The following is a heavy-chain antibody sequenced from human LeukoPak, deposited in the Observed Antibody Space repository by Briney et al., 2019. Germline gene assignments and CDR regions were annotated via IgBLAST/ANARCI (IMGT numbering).Heavy chain of an antibody. CDR2: FDPEDGET. J-gene: IGHJ4*02. Sequence: ASVTVSCTVSGYTLTELSMHWVRQAPGKGLEWMGGFDPEDGETIYAQKFQGRVTMTEDTSTDTAYMELSSLRSEDTAVYYCATAADYSNYLGYWGQGTLVTVSS. CDR1: GYTLTELS. CDR3: ATAADYSNYLGY. D-gene: IGHD4-11*01. V-gene: IGHV1-24*01.